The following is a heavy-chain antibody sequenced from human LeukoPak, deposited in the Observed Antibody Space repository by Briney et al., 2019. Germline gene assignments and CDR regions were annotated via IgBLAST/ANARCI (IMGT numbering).Heavy chain of an antibody. CDR1: GGAISSYY. V-gene: IGHV4-59*01. J-gene: IGHJ3*02. CDR2: IYYSGST. D-gene: IGHD2-2*01. Sequence: SETLSLTCTVSGGAISSYYWSWIRQPPGKGLEWIGYIYYSGSTNYNPSLKSRVTISVDTSKSQFSLRLSSVTAADTAVYYCAREDCSSTSCFDAFDIWGQGTMVTVSS. CDR3: AREDCSSTSCFDAFDI.